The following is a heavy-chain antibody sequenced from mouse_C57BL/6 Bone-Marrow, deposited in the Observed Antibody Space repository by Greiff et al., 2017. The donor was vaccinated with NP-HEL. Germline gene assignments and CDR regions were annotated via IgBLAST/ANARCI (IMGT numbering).Heavy chain of an antibody. CDR1: GYTFTSYW. V-gene: IGHV1-55*01. Sequence: QVQLQQPGAELVKPGASVKMSCKASGYTFTSYWITWVKQRPGQGLEWIGDIYPGSGSTNYNEKFKSKATLTVDTSSSTAYMQLSSLTSEDSAVYYCARSSYYSNYVNVPFDYWGQGTTLTVSS. CDR2: IYPGSGST. J-gene: IGHJ2*01. D-gene: IGHD2-5*01. CDR3: ARSSYYSNYVNVPFDY.